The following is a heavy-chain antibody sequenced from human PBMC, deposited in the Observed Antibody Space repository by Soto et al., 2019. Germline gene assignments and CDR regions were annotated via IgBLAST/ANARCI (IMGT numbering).Heavy chain of an antibody. J-gene: IGHJ5*02. CDR2: MNPNSGNT. V-gene: IGHV1-8*01. CDR3: ARGLGYYDFWSGYYLGSWFDP. Sequence: ASVKVSCKASGYTFTSYDINWVRQATGQGLEWMGWMNPNSGNTGYAQKFQGRVTMTRNTSISTAYMELSSLRSEDTAVYYCARGLGYYDFWSGYYLGSWFDPWGQGTLVTVSS. D-gene: IGHD3-3*01. CDR1: GYTFTSYD.